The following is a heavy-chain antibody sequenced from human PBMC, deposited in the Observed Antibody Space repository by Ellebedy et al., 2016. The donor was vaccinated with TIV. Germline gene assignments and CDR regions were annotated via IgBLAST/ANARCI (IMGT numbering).Heavy chain of an antibody. CDR1: GGSFSGYY. V-gene: IGHV4-34*01. CDR3: ARAEERLGVIDYGDYVPLYYWYFDL. J-gene: IGHJ2*01. Sequence: MPSETLSLTCAVYGGSFSGYYWSWIRQPPGKGLEWIGEINHSGSTNYNPSLKSRVTISVDTSKNQFSLKLSSVTAADTAVYYCARAEERLGVIDYGDYVPLYYWYFDLWGRGTLVTVSS. CDR2: INHSGST. D-gene: IGHD4-17*01.